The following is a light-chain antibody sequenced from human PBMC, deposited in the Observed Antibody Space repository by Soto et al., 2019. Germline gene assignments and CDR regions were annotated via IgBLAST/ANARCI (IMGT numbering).Light chain of an antibody. CDR2: GAS. V-gene: IGKV3-20*01. J-gene: IGKJ2*01. Sequence: EIVLTQSPGTLSLSPGERATLSCRASQSVSSSYLAWYQQEPGQAPRLLIYGASTRTTGIPDRFSGSGSGTDFTLTISRLEPEDFAVYYCQHYDGSPYTFGQGTKLEIK. CDR1: QSVSSSY. CDR3: QHYDGSPYT.